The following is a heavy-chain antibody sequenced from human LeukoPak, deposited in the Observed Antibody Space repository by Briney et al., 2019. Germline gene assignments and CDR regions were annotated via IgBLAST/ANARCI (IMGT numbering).Heavy chain of an antibody. V-gene: IGHV4-59*08. D-gene: IGHD2-15*01. CDR2: IYHSGST. Sequence: SETLSLTCTVSGGSMSSYYWSWIRQAPGEGLEWIGTIYHSGSTEYNASLKSRVAIFVDTSKNQFSLILHSVAAADTAVYYCARRSEFDNTHYHYFDYWGQGALVTVSS. J-gene: IGHJ4*02. CDR3: ARRSEFDNTHYHYFDY. CDR1: GGSMSSYY.